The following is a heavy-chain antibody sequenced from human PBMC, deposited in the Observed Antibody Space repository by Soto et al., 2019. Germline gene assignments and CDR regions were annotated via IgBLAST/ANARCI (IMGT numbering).Heavy chain of an antibody. Sequence: PGGSLRLSCAASGFTFSNYGMHWVRQAPGKGLEWVAVIWYDGSNENYADSVKGRFTISRDNSKNTLHLAINSLRAEDTAVYYCARERGHGSGRFNSPFDYWGQGTLVTVSS. D-gene: IGHD3-10*01. CDR1: GFTFSNYG. CDR2: IWYDGSNE. J-gene: IGHJ4*02. CDR3: ARERGHGSGRFNSPFDY. V-gene: IGHV3-33*01.